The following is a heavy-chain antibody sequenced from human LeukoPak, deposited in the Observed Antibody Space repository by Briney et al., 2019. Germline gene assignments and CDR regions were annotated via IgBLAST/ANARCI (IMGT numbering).Heavy chain of an antibody. CDR1: GGSISRTGYS. J-gene: IGHJ3*02. CDR2: TYHSGST. D-gene: IGHD5-18*01. V-gene: IGHV4-30-2*01. Sequence: PSETLSLTCTVSGGSISRTGYSWSWIRQPQGQGLEWLAYTYHSGSTYYKPSLKSRLTISRDRSRNQFSLKLSSVTAADSAVYYCARGVDTASGDGFDIWGQGTMVTVSS. CDR3: ARGVDTASGDGFDI.